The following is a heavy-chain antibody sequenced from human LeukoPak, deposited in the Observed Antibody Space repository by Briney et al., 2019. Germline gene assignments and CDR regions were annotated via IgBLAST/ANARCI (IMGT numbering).Heavy chain of an antibody. CDR2: ISGSGGST. V-gene: IGHV3-23*01. CDR1: GFTFSSYG. CDR3: TTVGAVRGVSVN. D-gene: IGHD3-10*01. Sequence: GGTLRLSCAASGFTFSSYGMSWVRQAPGKGLEWVSAISGSGGSTYYADSVKGRFTISRDNSKNTLYLQMNSLKTEDTAVYYCTTVGAVRGVSVNWGQGTLVTVSS. J-gene: IGHJ4*02.